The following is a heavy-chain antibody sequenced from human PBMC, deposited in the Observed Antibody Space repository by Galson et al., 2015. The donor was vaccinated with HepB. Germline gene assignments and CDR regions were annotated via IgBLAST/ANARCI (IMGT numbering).Heavy chain of an antibody. D-gene: IGHD2-2*01. Sequence: SLRLSCAASGFTVSSNYMSWVRQAPGKGLEWVSVIYSGGSTYYADSVKGRFTISRDNSKNTLYLQMNSLRAEDTAVYYCARDSDQLLFYGMDVWGQGTTVTVSS. CDR2: IYSGGST. CDR3: ARDSDQLLFYGMDV. V-gene: IGHV3-53*01. J-gene: IGHJ6*02. CDR1: GFTVSSNY.